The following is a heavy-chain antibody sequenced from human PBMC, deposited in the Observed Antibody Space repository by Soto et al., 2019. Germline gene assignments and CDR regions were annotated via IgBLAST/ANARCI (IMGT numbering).Heavy chain of an antibody. CDR2: IIPTFGTG. D-gene: IGHD3-10*01. CDR1: GGTFNNYA. CDR3: ASFDGTLVRGGGSSADEMDV. V-gene: IGHV1-69*01. Sequence: QVLPVQSGPEVKKPGSSVKVSCKASGGTFNNYAINWVRQAPGKGLEWMGGIIPTFGTGNHAQKFQGRVTIPADESTTTACMELNSLRSEDTAIYYCASFDGTLVRGGGSSADEMDVWGHGTRVIVPS. J-gene: IGHJ6*02.